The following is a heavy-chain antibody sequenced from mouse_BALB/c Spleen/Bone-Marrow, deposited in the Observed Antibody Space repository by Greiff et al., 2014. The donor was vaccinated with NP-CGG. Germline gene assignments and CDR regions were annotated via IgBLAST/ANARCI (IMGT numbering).Heavy chain of an antibody. V-gene: IGHV1S81*02. CDR3: TRSYYGNYFDV. D-gene: IGHD2-1*01. CDR2: INPSNGGT. J-gene: IGHJ1*01. CDR1: GYTFTSYY. Sequence: LQESGAELVKPGASVKLSCKASGYTFTSYYMYWVKQRPGQGLEWIGEINPSNGGTNFNEKFKSKATLTVDKSSSTAYMQLSSLTSEDSAVYYCTRSYYGNYFDVWGAGTTVTVSS.